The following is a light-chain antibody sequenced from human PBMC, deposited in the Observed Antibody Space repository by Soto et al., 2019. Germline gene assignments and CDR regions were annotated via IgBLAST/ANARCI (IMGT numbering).Light chain of an antibody. CDR1: QGISNY. Sequence: DIQMTQSPPYLSASVGDRVTITCRASQGISNYLAWYQQKPGRIPKLLIYAASALQSGVPSRFSGSGSGTDFTLTISSLQPGDVAAYYCQKYDSAPWTFGQGTRVEIK. CDR3: QKYDSAPWT. V-gene: IGKV1-27*01. J-gene: IGKJ1*01. CDR2: AAS.